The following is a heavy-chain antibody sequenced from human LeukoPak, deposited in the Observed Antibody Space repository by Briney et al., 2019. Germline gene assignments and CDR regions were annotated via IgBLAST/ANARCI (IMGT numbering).Heavy chain of an antibody. J-gene: IGHJ6*03. Sequence: ASVKVSCKASGGTFSSYAISWVRQAPGQGLEWMGGIIPIFGTANYAQKLQGRVTMTTDTSTSTAYMELRSLRSDDTAVYYCARDRGVIFGVVVYCYMDVWGKGTTVTVSS. CDR2: IIPIFGTA. V-gene: IGHV1-69*05. CDR3: ARDRGVIFGVVVYCYMDV. CDR1: GGTFSSYA. D-gene: IGHD3-3*01.